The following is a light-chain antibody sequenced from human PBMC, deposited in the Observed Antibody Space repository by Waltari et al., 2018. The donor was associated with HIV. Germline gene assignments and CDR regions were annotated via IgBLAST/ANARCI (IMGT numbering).Light chain of an antibody. CDR1: SSDVGRDNY. CDR3: SSYTSSSTVV. J-gene: IGLJ2*01. Sequence: QSALTQPASVSGSPGQSIPISCTGTSSDVGRDNYVPWYQQHPGKAPKLMIYEVSNRPSGVSNRFAGSKSGNTASLTISGLQAEDEADYYCSSYTSSSTVVFGGGTKLTVL. V-gene: IGLV2-14*01. CDR2: EVS.